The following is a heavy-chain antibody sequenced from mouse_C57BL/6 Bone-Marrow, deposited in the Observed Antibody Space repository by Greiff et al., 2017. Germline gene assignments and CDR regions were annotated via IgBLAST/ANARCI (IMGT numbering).Heavy chain of an antibody. V-gene: IGHV12-3*01. CDR1: GFPITSGYY. J-gene: IGHJ4*01. D-gene: IGHD1-1*01. CDR3: AGDLIYYYGSSYAMDY. CDR2: IPHSGET. Sequence: QVQLQQSGPGLVKPSQSLFLTCSITGFPITSGYYWIWIRQSPGKPLEWMGYIPHSGETFYNPSLQSPISITRETSTNQFFLQLNSVTTEDTAMYYCAGDLIYYYGSSYAMDYWGQGTSVTVSS.